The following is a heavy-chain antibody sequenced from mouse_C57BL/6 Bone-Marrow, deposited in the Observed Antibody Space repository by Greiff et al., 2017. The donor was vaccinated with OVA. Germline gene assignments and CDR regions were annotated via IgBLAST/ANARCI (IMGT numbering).Heavy chain of an antibody. CDR3: ARDPLITTFMDY. CDR2: INPSSGYT. J-gene: IGHJ4*01. CDR1: GYTFTSYW. D-gene: IGHD1-1*01. V-gene: IGHV1-7*01. Sequence: QVQLQQSGAELAKPGASVKLSCKASGYTFTSYWMHWVKQRPGQGLEWIGYINPSSGYTKYNQKFKDKATVTADKSSSTAYVQLSSLTYKDSAVCYCARDPLITTFMDYWGQGTSVTVSS.